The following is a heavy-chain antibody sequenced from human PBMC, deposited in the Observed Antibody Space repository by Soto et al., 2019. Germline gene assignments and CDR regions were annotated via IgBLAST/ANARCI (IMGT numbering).Heavy chain of an antibody. CDR1: GYTFTSYG. Sequence: QVQLVQSGAEVKKPGASVKVYRKASGYTFTSYGISWVRQAPGQGLEWMGWISAYNGNTNYAQKLQGRVTMTTDTSTSKAYMELRSLRSDAPAVSYCARDLVSTVPGSYWGQGTLVTVSS. CDR3: ARDLVSTVPGSY. CDR2: ISAYNGNT. V-gene: IGHV1-18*04. D-gene: IGHD6-13*01. J-gene: IGHJ4*02.